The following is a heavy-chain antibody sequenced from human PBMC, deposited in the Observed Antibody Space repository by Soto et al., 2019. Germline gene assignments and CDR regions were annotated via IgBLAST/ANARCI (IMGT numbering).Heavy chain of an antibody. Sequence: QVTLKESGPVLVKPTETLTLTCTVSGFSLSNARMGVSWIRQPPGKALEWLAHIFSNDEKSYSTSLKSRLTLSKDTSKSQVVLTMTIMDPVDTATYYCARINGRPDYYYGMDVWGQGTTVTVSS. J-gene: IGHJ6*02. V-gene: IGHV2-26*01. CDR2: IFSNDEK. CDR1: GFSLSNARMG. CDR3: ARINGRPDYYYGMDV.